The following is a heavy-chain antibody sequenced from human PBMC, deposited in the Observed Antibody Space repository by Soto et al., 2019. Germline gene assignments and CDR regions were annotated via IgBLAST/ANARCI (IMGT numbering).Heavy chain of an antibody. CDR1: GASFNSFA. J-gene: IGHJ4*02. V-gene: IGHV1-69*13. Sequence: ASVKVSCKASGASFNSFAISWVRQAPGQGLEWMGGIISIPGPATYALKFQGRVTITADESTTAAYMELSNLRSEDTAVYYCARDGAGYCTPTTCYTPFDYWGQGTLATVSS. CDR2: IISIPGPA. CDR3: ARDGAGYCTPTTCYTPFDY. D-gene: IGHD2-8*01.